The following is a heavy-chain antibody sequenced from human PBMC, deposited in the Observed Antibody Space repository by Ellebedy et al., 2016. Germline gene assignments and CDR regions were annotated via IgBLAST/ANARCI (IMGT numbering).Heavy chain of an antibody. Sequence: SETLSLTCTVSGGSISSYYWSWIRQPPGKGLEWIGYIYYSGSTNYNPSLKSRVTISVDTSKNQFSLQLSSVTAADTAVYYCARGWNPYYFDYWGQGTLVTVSS. V-gene: IGHV4-59*01. CDR1: GGSISSYY. D-gene: IGHD1-1*01. CDR3: ARGWNPYYFDY. J-gene: IGHJ4*02. CDR2: IYYSGST.